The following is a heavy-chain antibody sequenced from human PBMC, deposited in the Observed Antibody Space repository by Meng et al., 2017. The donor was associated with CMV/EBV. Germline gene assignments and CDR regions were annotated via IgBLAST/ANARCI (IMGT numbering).Heavy chain of an antibody. CDR1: GFTFSSYE. D-gene: IGHD3-3*01. V-gene: IGHV3-48*03. CDR3: ARGLRFLEWPYYYYYGMDV. Sequence: GESLKISSAASGFTFSSYEMNWVRQAPGKGLEWVSYISSSGSTIYYADSVKGRFTISRDNAKNSLYLQMNSLRAEDTAVYYCARGLRFLEWPYYYYYGMDVWGQGTTVTVSS. J-gene: IGHJ6*02. CDR2: ISSSGSTI.